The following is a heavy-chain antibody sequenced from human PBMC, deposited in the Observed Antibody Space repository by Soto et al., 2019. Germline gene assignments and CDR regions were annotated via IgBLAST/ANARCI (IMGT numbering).Heavy chain of an antibody. Sequence: GGSLRLSCAASGFTFTRSSLNWVRQAPGKGLEWVSSISSTTNYIYCADSMKGRFTVSRDNAKNSVYLEMNSLSAEDTALYYCARESEDLTSNFDYWGQGTLVTVSS. J-gene: IGHJ4*02. CDR1: GFTFTRSS. CDR3: ARESEDLTSNFDY. V-gene: IGHV3-21*01. CDR2: ISSTTNYI.